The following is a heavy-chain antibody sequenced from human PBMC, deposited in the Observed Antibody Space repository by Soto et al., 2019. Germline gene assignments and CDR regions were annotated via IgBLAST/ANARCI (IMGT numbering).Heavy chain of an antibody. CDR2: ITGGGGGA. Sequence: GGSLRLSCVASEVTFASYDMDWVRQAPGKGLEWVSPITGGGGGANYADSVKGRFTISRDNSNNTLFLQMDSLRAEDTAIYYCVRCTSPWFYYAMDVWGQGTTVTVSS. V-gene: IGHV3-23*01. J-gene: IGHJ6*02. CDR3: VRCTSPWFYYAMDV. CDR1: EVTFASYD. D-gene: IGHD2-2*01.